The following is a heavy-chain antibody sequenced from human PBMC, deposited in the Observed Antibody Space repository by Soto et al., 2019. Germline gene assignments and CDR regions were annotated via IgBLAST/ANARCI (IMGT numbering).Heavy chain of an antibody. CDR1: GFSLSTSGVG. Sequence: SGPTLVNPTQPLTLTCTFSGFSLSTSGVGVGWIRQPPGKALEWLALIYWDDDKRYSPTLKGRLNITKDTSKNQVVLTLTNMDPVDTATYYCAHTFFEEWLGRFDYWGQGTLVTVSS. CDR2: IYWDDDK. CDR3: AHTFFEEWLGRFDY. D-gene: IGHD3-3*01. J-gene: IGHJ4*02. V-gene: IGHV2-5*02.